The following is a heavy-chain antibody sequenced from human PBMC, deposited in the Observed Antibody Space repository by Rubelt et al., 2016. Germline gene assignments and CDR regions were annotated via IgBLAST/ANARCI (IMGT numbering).Heavy chain of an antibody. Sequence: GLVKPSQTLSLTCTVSGGSISSGGYYWSWIRQHPGKGLEWIGYIYYSGSTYDNPSLKSRVTISVDTSKNQFSLKLSSVTAADTAVYYCARDRDNDYYGAGWEFDPWGQGNLVTVSS. CDR2: IYYSGST. V-gene: IGHV4-31*03. CDR3: ARDRDNDYYGAGWEFDP. D-gene: IGHD3-10*01. CDR1: GGSISSGGYY. J-gene: IGHJ5*02.